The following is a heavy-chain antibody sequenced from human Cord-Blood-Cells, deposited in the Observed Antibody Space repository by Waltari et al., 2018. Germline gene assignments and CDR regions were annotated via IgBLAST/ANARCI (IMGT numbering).Heavy chain of an antibody. CDR2: INAGNGNR. J-gene: IGHJ3*02. V-gene: IGHV1-3*01. Sequence: QVQLVQSGAEVKKPGASVKVSCKASGYTFTSYAMHWVRQAPGQRLEWMGWINAGNGNRKYSRKFQGRVTITRDTSASTAYMELSSLRSEDTAGYYCARVLLEAFDIWGQGTMVTVSS. CDR1: GYTFTSYA. CDR3: ARVLLEAFDI.